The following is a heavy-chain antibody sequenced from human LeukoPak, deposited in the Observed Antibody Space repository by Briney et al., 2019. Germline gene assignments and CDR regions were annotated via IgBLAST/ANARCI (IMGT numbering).Heavy chain of an antibody. CDR3: VRGGTWMSMLRGESFGP. J-gene: IGHJ5*02. V-gene: IGHV1-18*01. Sequence: ASVKVSCKASGYSFSSYGISWVRQAPGQGLEWMGWISANNGKTNYAQNVQGRVTLTTDTSTSTASMELRSLKSDDTAVYYCVRGGTWMSMLRGESFGPWGQGTLVPVSS. CDR2: ISANNGKT. D-gene: IGHD3-10*01. CDR1: GYSFSSYG.